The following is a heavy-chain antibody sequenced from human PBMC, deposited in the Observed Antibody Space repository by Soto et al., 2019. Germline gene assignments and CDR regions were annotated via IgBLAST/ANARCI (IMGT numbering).Heavy chain of an antibody. D-gene: IGHD6-6*01. CDR3: ASGGSSLNFDS. Sequence: PGGSLRLSCTASGFTFGDYAMSWFRQAPGKGLEWVGFIRSKAYGGTTEYAASVKGRFTISRDDSKSIAYLQMNSLRAEDTAVYYCASGGSSLNFDSGAREPWSPSPQ. J-gene: IGHJ4*02. CDR1: GFTFGDYA. CDR2: IRSKAYGGTT. V-gene: IGHV3-49*03.